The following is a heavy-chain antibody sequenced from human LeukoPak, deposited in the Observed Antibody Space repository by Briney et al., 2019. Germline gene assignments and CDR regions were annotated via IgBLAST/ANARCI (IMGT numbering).Heavy chain of an antibody. CDR2: ISGSGGST. CDR3: AKVGYSSSSGWFDP. CDR1: GFTFSSYA. V-gene: IGHV3-23*01. D-gene: IGHD6-6*01. Sequence: GGSLRLSCAASGFTFSSYAMSWVLQAPGKGLEWVSAISGSGGSTYYADSVKGRFTISRDNSKNTLYLQMNSLRAEDTAVYYCAKVGYSSSSGWFDPWGQGTLVTVSS. J-gene: IGHJ5*02.